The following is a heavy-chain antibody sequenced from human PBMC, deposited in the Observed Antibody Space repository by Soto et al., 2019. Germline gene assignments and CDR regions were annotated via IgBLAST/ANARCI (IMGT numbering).Heavy chain of an antibody. V-gene: IGHV3-30*18. Sequence: QVQVVESGGGVVQPGRSLRLSCAASGFTFSSCGMHWVRQAPGTGLEWVAVTSNDGSIKFYAESVKGRFSISRDNSKNMVYLQMNSLGADDTAVYYCAKEGFNTTMAAGYLDYWGQGTLVTVSS. CDR3: AKEGFNTTMAAGYLDY. CDR2: TSNDGSIK. D-gene: IGHD5-18*01. CDR1: GFTFSSCG. J-gene: IGHJ4*02.